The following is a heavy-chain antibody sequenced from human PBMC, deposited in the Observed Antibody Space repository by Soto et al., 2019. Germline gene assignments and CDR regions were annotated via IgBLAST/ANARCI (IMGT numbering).Heavy chain of an antibody. D-gene: IGHD5-18*01. CDR3: ARDRAARGSAYYYYYYGMDV. V-gene: IGHV3-48*03. CDR2: ISSSGSTI. J-gene: IGHJ6*02. Sequence: PGESLKISCAASGFTFSSYEMNWVRQAPGKGLEWVSYISSSGSTIYYADSVKGRFTISRDNAKNSLYLQMNSLRAEDTAVYYCARDRAARGSAYYYYYYGMDVWGQGTTVTVS. CDR1: GFTFSSYE.